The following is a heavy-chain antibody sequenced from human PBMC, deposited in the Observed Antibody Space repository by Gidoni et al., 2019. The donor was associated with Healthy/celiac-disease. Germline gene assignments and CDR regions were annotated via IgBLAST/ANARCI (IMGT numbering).Heavy chain of an antibody. CDR3: AKGGLDVWGSYRAKSYYYYGMDV. V-gene: IGHV3-23*01. D-gene: IGHD3-16*02. Sequence: EVQLLESGGGLVQPGGSLLLSCAASGFTFSRYAIGWVRQAPGRGLGWVSAIRGSGGSTYYADSVKGRFTISRDNSKNTLYLQMNSLRAEDTAVYYCAKGGLDVWGSYRAKSYYYYGMDVWGQGTTVTVSS. CDR1: GFTFSRYA. CDR2: IRGSGGST. J-gene: IGHJ6*02.